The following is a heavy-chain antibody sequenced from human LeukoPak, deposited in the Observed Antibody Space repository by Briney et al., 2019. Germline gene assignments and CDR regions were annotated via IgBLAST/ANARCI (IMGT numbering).Heavy chain of an antibody. V-gene: IGHV3-30-3*01. J-gene: IGHJ3*02. CDR1: GFTFSSYA. CDR2: ISYDGSNK. Sequence: GGSLRLSCAASGFTFSSYAMHWVRQAPGKGLEWVAVISYDGSNKYYADSVRGRFTISRDNSKNTLYLQMNSLRAEDTAVYYCARGRHHDAFDIWGQGTMVTVSS. CDR3: ARGRHHDAFDI.